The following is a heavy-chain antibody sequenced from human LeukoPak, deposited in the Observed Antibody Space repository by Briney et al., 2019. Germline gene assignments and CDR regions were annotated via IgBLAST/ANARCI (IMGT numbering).Heavy chain of an antibody. Sequence: KXSGXTFTGYYMHWVRQAPGQGLEWMGWINPNSGGTNYAQKFQGRVTITRDTAISKAYMELSRLRSADTAVYDCEREVKNLGYSGYGSYWGQGTLVTVSS. CDR1: GXTFTGYY. V-gene: IGHV1-2*02. J-gene: IGHJ4*02. D-gene: IGHD5-12*01. CDR2: INPNSGGT. CDR3: EREVKNLGYSGYGSY.